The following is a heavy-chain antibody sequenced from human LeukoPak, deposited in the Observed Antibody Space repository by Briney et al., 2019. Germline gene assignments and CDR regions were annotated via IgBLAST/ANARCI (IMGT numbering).Heavy chain of an antibody. V-gene: IGHV3-9*01. CDR1: GFTFDDYG. D-gene: IGHD3-22*01. Sequence: GRSLRLSCAASGFTFDDYGMHWVRQAPGKGLEWVSGISWNSGSIGYADSVKGRFTISRDNAKNSLYLQMNSLRAEDTALYYCAKGGNYYDSSGYLGSPQHWGQGTLVTVSS. CDR2: ISWNSGSI. J-gene: IGHJ1*01. CDR3: AKGGNYYDSSGYLGSPQH.